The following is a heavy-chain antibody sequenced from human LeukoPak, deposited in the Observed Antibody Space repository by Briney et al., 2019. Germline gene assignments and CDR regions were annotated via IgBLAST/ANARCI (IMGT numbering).Heavy chain of an antibody. CDR1: GFTFGDYA. Sequence: PGGSLRLSCTASGFTFGDYAMSWVRQAPGKGLEWVGFIRSKAYGGTTEYAASVKGRFTISRDDSKSIAYLQMNSLKTEDTAVYYCTRVGKYSSGLRVGYFDYWGQGTLVTVSS. CDR3: TRVGKYSSGLRVGYFDY. V-gene: IGHV3-49*04. CDR2: IRSKAYGGTT. J-gene: IGHJ4*02. D-gene: IGHD6-19*01.